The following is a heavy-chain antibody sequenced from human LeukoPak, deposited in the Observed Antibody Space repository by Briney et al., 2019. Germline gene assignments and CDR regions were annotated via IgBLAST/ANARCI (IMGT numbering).Heavy chain of an antibody. CDR3: AREPPDFWSGYPWGYYYYYMDV. J-gene: IGHJ6*03. CDR2: IYTSGST. Sequence: PSETLSLACTVSGGSISSGSYYWSWIRQPAGKGLEWIGRIYTSGSTNYNPSLKSRVTISVDTSKIQFSLKLSSVTAADTAVYYCAREPPDFWSGYPWGYYYYYMDVWGKGTTVTVS. CDR1: GGSISSGSYY. D-gene: IGHD3-3*01. V-gene: IGHV4-61*02.